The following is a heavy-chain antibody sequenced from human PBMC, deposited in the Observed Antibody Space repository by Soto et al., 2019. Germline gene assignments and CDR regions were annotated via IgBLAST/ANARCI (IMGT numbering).Heavy chain of an antibody. V-gene: IGHV1-3*01. CDR2: INAGNGNT. D-gene: IGHD2-21*02. Sequence: QVQLVQSGAEVKKPGASVKVSCKASGYTFTSYAMHWVRQAPGQRLEWMGWINAGNGNTKYSQKFQGRVTITRDTSASTADMELSSLRSEDTAVYYYARSIVVVTAADYWGQGTLVTVSS. J-gene: IGHJ4*02. CDR3: ARSIVVVTAADY. CDR1: GYTFTSYA.